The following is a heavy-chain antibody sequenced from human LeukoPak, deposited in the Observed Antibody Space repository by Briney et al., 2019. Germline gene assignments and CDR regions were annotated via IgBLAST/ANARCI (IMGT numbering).Heavy chain of an antibody. D-gene: IGHD4-17*01. V-gene: IGHV3-30-3*01. Sequence: PGGSLRLSCAASGFTFSSYAMHWVRQAPGKGVEWVAAISYDGSNKYYADSVKGRFTISRDNSKNTLYLQMNSLRAEDTAVYYCARDPPVTVTTLSDYWGQGTLVTVSS. CDR3: ARDPPVTVTTLSDY. CDR1: GFTFSSYA. CDR2: ISYDGSNK. J-gene: IGHJ4*02.